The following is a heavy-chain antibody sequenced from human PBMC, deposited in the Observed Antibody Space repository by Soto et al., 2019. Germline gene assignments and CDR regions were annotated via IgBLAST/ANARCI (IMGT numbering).Heavy chain of an antibody. J-gene: IGHJ4*02. V-gene: IGHV2-5*02. D-gene: IGHD3-10*01. CDR2: IYWDDDE. Sequence: QITLKESGPTQVKPTQTLTLTCSFSGFSLNTDGEGVGWVRQPPGEALEWLALIYWDDDERYSPSLKTRLTVTKDTSKTQVVPIMTNMDPVDTATYCCAHSRNLITEDAQVGDFDYWGQGTLVTVSS. CDR1: GFSLNTDGEG. CDR3: AHSRNLITEDAQVGDFDY.